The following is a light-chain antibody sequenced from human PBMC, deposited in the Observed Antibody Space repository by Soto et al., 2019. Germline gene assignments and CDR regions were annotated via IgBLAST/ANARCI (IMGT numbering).Light chain of an antibody. Sequence: QSVLAQPASVSGSPGQSITIPCTGTSSDVGAYDSVSWYQQHPHKAPQLIIYKGTQRPSGVSTRFSASTSGNAASLTISGLQADDQADYFCCSSAPESTYVFGTGTKVTVL. CDR1: SSDVGAYDS. CDR3: CSSAPESTYV. J-gene: IGLJ1*01. V-gene: IGLV2-23*01. CDR2: KGT.